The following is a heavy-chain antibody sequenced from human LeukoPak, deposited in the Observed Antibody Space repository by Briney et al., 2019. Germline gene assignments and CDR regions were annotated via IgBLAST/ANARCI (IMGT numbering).Heavy chain of an antibody. CDR1: GFTSSDYY. J-gene: IGHJ4*02. Sequence: GGSLRLSCAASGFTSSDYYMSWIRQAPGKGLEWVSYISSSGSTIYYADSVKGRFTISRDNAKNSLYLQMISLRAEDTAVYYCTRGVVVPAAIGRIFDYWGQGTLVTVSS. D-gene: IGHD2-2*01. V-gene: IGHV3-11*01. CDR2: ISSSGSTI. CDR3: TRGVVVPAAIGRIFDY.